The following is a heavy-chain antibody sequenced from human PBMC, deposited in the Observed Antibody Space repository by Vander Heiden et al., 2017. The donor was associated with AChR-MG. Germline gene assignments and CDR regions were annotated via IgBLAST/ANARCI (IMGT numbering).Heavy chain of an antibody. J-gene: IGHJ3*02. D-gene: IGHD1-1*01. CDR3: ARDSVELESDAFDI. CDR2: ISYDGSNK. Sequence: QVQLVESGGGVVQPGRSLRLYCAASGFTFSSYAMHWVRQAPGKGLEWVAVISYDGSNKYYADSVKGRFTISRDNSKNTLYLQMNSLRAEDTAVYYCARDSVELESDAFDIWGQGTMVTVSS. V-gene: IGHV3-30-3*01. CDR1: GFTFSSYA.